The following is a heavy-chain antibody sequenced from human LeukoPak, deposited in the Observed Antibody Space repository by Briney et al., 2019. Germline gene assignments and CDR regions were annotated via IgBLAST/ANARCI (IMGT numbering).Heavy chain of an antibody. CDR2: ISGSGGST. J-gene: IGHJ1*01. Sequence: GGSLRLSCAASGFTFSHYGMTWVRQAPGKGLEWVSAISGSGGSTYYADSVKGRFTISRDNSKNTLYLQMNSLRAEDTAVYYCAKVYSGSYPAAYFQHWGQGTLVTVSS. CDR3: AKVYSGSYPAAYFQH. V-gene: IGHV3-23*01. CDR1: GFTFSHYG. D-gene: IGHD1-26*01.